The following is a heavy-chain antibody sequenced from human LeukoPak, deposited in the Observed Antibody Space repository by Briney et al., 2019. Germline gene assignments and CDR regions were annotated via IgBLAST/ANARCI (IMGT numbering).Heavy chain of an antibody. D-gene: IGHD5-18*01. J-gene: IGHJ4*02. CDR1: GFTFSSYA. CDR2: ISGSGGST. Sequence: PGGSLRLSCAASGFTFSSYAMSWVRQAPGKGLEGVSAISGSGGSTYYADSVKGRFTISRDNSKNTLYLQMNSLRAEDTAVYYCAKDTHVDTAMGISFYFDYWGQGTLVTVSS. V-gene: IGHV3-23*01. CDR3: AKDTHVDTAMGISFYFDY.